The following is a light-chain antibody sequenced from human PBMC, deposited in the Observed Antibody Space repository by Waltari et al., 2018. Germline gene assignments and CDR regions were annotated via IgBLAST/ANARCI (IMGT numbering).Light chain of an antibody. CDR1: QSVNTC. Sequence: DIQLTQFPSSVSASIGDRITINCRRSQSVNTCLAWYQQKPGKAPKLLIYGASNLQSGVPSRFSGSGSLTDFTLTITNLQPEDYGTYYCQQANNFPRTFGQGTKVEIK. CDR2: GAS. CDR3: QQANNFPRT. V-gene: IGKV1-12*01. J-gene: IGKJ1*01.